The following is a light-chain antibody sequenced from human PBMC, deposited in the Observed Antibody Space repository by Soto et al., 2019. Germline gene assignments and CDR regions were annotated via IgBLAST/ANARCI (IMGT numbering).Light chain of an antibody. J-gene: IGKJ1*01. Sequence: EIVMTQSPATLSVSPGDRATLSCRASESVTSSLDWYQQEPGQPPRLLIYAASTRATDVPARFSGGGSETEFSLTISRLQSEDFAGYFCQQYNIWPLWTFGQGTKVDIK. CDR2: AAS. CDR1: ESVTSS. CDR3: QQYNIWPLWT. V-gene: IGKV3-15*01.